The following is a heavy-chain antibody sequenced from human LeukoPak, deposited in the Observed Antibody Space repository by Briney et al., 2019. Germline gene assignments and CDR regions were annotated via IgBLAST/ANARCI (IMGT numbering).Heavy chain of an antibody. Sequence: GGSLRLSCAASGFTFSDLWMGWVRQAPGKGLEWVANINQDGSENYYVDSVKGRFTISRDNAKNSLYLQMNSLRAEDTAVYYCTKGRSNHYWGQGTLVTVST. D-gene: IGHD4-11*01. CDR3: TKGRSNHY. V-gene: IGHV3-7*01. CDR2: INQDGSEN. J-gene: IGHJ4*02. CDR1: GFTFSDLW.